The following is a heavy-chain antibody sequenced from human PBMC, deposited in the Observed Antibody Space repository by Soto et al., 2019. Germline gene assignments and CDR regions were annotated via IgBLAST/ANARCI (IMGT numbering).Heavy chain of an antibody. D-gene: IGHD2-21*01. V-gene: IGHV1-18*01. J-gene: IGHJ6*01. CDR3: ARVVIRRLGYNAMDV. CDR2: MSTHNGDT. Sequence: QVQLVQSGAEVKKPGASVKVSCKASGYTYITYGISWVRQAPGQGPEWMGWMSTHNGDTDYAQNIQGRVIMTTDTSTHTAYMELRRMRSNDTAVYYCARVVIRRLGYNAMDVWGQGTTVTVSS. CDR1: GYTYITYG.